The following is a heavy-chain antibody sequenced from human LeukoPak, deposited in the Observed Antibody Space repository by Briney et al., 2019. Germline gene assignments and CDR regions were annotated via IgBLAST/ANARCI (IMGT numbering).Heavy chain of an antibody. J-gene: IGHJ4*02. CDR1: GYTFTGYY. D-gene: IGHD5-18*01. Sequence: EASVKVSCKASGYTFTGYYMHWVRQAPGQGLEWMGWINPNSGGTNYAQKFQGRVTMTRDTSISTAYMELSRLRSDDTAVYYCARAGDPDSYGPKMEFDYWGQGTLVTVSS. CDR3: ARAGDPDSYGPKMEFDY. CDR2: INPNSGGT. V-gene: IGHV1-2*02.